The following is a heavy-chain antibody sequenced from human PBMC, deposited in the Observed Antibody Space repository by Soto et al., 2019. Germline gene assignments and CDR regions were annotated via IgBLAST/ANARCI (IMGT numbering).Heavy chain of an antibody. D-gene: IGHD3-22*01. CDR2: FYHSGNT. CDR1: GGSISSGGFY. CDR3: ARGTYQYYDSSGVQNRFDP. Sequence: QVQLQESGPGLVQPSQTLSLTCTVSGGSISSGGFYWSWIRQHPEKGLEWIGWFYHSGNTYYNPSLKSRVTLLEDTSKNQFSLKLTSVTAADTAVYYCARGTYQYYDSSGVQNRFDPWGQGTLVTVSS. V-gene: IGHV4-31*03. J-gene: IGHJ5*02.